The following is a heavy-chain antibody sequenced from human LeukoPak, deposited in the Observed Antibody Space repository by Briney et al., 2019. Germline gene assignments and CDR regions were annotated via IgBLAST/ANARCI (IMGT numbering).Heavy chain of an antibody. D-gene: IGHD6-19*01. V-gene: IGHV3-23*01. J-gene: IGHJ5*02. Sequence: GGSLRLSCAASGFTFSSYAMSWVRQAPGKGLEWVSAISGSGGSTYYADSVKGRLTISRDNSKNTLYLQMNSLRAEDTAVYYCAKVIAPSGYSSGWSWGQGTLVTVSS. CDR2: ISGSGGST. CDR3: AKVIAPSGYSSGWS. CDR1: GFTFSSYA.